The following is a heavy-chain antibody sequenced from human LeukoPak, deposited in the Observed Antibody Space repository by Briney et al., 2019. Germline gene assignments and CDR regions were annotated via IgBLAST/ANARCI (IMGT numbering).Heavy chain of an antibody. V-gene: IGHV1-18*01. Sequence: ASVKVTCKASGYTFTSYGISWVRQAPGQGLEWMGWISAYNGNTNYAQKLQGRVTMTTDTSTSTAYMELRSLRSDDTAVYYCARLLDFWSGYRYYFDYWGQGTLVIVSS. J-gene: IGHJ4*02. D-gene: IGHD3-3*01. CDR3: ARLLDFWSGYRYYFDY. CDR2: ISAYNGNT. CDR1: GYTFTSYG.